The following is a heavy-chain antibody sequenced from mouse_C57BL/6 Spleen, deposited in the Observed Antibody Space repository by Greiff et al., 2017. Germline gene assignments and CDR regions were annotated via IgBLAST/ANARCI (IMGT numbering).Heavy chain of an antibody. CDR2: ILPGSGRT. J-gene: IGHJ1*03. V-gene: IGHV1-9*01. Sequence: QVQLQQSGAELMKPGASVKLSCKATGYTFTGYWIEWVKQRPGHGLAWIGEILPGSGRTNYNEKFKGKATFTADTSSNTSYMQLSSLTTEDSAIYYCAREDYGSSHWYFDVWGTGTTVTVSS. D-gene: IGHD1-1*01. CDR3: AREDYGSSHWYFDV. CDR1: GYTFTGYW.